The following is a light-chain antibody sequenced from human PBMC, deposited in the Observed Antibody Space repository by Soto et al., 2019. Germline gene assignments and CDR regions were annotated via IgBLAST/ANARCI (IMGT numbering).Light chain of an antibody. J-gene: IGKJ1*01. V-gene: IGKV1-5*01. CDR3: QQYNSYLWT. CDR1: QSISSW. Sequence: DIQMTQSPSTLSASVGDRVTITCRAIQSISSWLAWYQQKSGKAPKLLIYDASSFESGVPSRFSGSGSGTEFTLTISSLQPDDFATYYCQQYNSYLWTFGQGTKVDIK. CDR2: DAS.